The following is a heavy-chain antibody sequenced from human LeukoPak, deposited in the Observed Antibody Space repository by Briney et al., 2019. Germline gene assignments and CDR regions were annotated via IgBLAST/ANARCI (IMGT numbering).Heavy chain of an antibody. Sequence: ASVTVSCTASGYTFTGYYMHWVRQAPGQGLEWMGWINPNSGGTNYAQKFQGWVTMTRDTSISTAYMELSRLRSDDTAVYYCARGGRYSSGWYDLYYYYSMDVWGQGTTVTVSS. V-gene: IGHV1-2*04. CDR3: ARGGRYSSGWYDLYYYYSMDV. D-gene: IGHD6-19*01. CDR1: GYTFTGYY. CDR2: INPNSGGT. J-gene: IGHJ6*02.